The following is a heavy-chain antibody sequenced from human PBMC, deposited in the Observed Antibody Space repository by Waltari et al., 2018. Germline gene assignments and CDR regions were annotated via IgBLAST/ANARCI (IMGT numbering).Heavy chain of an antibody. CDR3: AHGRSYRSSPLGAFDI. D-gene: IGHD6-6*01. Sequence: QITLKESGPTLVKPTQTLTLTCTFSGFSLSTSGVGVGWIRQPPGKALEWLALIYWNDDKRYSPSLKSRLTITKDTSKNQVVLTMTNMDPVDTATYYCAHGRSYRSSPLGAFDIWGQGTMVTVSS. CDR2: IYWNDDK. CDR1: GFSLSTSGVG. V-gene: IGHV2-5*01. J-gene: IGHJ3*02.